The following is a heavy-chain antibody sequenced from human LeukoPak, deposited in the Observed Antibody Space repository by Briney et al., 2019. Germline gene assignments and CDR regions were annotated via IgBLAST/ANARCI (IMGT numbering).Heavy chain of an antibody. V-gene: IGHV4-59*01. CDR3: AREIVIPPYYYGSGSTPSENWFDP. J-gene: IGHJ5*02. CDR1: GGSISSYC. D-gene: IGHD3-10*01. Sequence: PSETLSLTCTVSGGSISSYCWSWIRQPPGKGLEWIGYIYYSGSTNYNPSLKSRVTISVDTSKNQFSLKLSSVTAADTAVYYCAREIVIPPYYYGSGSTPSENWFDPWGQGTLVTVSS. CDR2: IYYSGST.